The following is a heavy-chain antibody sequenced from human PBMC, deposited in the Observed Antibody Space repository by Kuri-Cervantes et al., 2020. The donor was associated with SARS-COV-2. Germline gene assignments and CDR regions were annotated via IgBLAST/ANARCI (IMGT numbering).Heavy chain of an antibody. J-gene: IGHJ4*02. D-gene: IGHD3-10*01. CDR1: GYSISSGYY. Sequence: GSLRLSCAVSGYSISSGYYWGWIRQPPGKGLEWIGSIYHSGSTYYNPSLKSRVTISVDTSKNQFSLKLSSVTAADAAVYYYARITSRRGIDYWGQGTLVTVSS. CDR2: IYHSGST. V-gene: IGHV4-38-2*01. CDR3: ARITSRRGIDY.